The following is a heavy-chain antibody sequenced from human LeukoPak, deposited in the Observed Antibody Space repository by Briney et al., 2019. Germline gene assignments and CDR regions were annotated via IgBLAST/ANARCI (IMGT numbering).Heavy chain of an antibody. J-gene: IGHJ5*02. D-gene: IGHD2-2*01. CDR2: INTNTGNP. CDR1: GYTFTSYA. Sequence: AASVKVSCKASGYTFTSYAMNWVRQAPGQGLEWMGWINTNTGNPTYAQGFTGRFVFSLGTSVSTAYLQISSLKAEDTAVYYCARDRGIPYCSSTSCYAGWFDPWGQGTLVTVSS. CDR3: ARDRGIPYCSSTSCYAGWFDP. V-gene: IGHV7-4-1*02.